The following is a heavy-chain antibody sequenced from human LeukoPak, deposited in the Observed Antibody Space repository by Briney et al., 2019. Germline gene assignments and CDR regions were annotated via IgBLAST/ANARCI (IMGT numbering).Heavy chain of an antibody. CDR1: GGSFSGYY. CDR2: INHSGST. V-gene: IGHV4-34*01. D-gene: IGHD3-22*01. J-gene: IGHJ5*02. CDR3: ARGPEYYYDSSGYHYRGYNWFDP. Sequence: SETLSLTCAVYGGSFSGYYWSWIRQPPGKGLEWIGEINHSGSTNYNPSLKSRVTISVDTSKNQFSLKLSSVTAADTAVYYCARGPEYYYDSSGYHYRGYNWFDPWGQGTLVTVSS.